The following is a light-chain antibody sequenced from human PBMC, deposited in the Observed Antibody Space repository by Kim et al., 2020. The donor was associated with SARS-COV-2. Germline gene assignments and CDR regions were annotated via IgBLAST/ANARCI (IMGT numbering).Light chain of an antibody. J-gene: IGKJ1*01. CDR1: QSISRNY. V-gene: IGKV3-20*01. CDR3: QQSSTSPTWT. CDR2: GAS. Sequence: EIVLTQSPGTLSLSPGERATLSCRASQSISRNYLAWYQQKPGQAPRLLIYGASSRATGIPDRFSGSGSGTDFILTISRLEPEDFAVYYCQQSSTSPTWTFGQGTKVEIK.